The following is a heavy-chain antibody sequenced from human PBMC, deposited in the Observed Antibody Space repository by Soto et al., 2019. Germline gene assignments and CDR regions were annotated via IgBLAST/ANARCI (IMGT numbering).Heavy chain of an antibody. Sequence: QVQLVQSGAEVKKPGASVKFSCKASGYTFTTYAIHWVRQAPGQRPEWMGWINADNGHTRYSQKFQGRVTITTETSATTAYMELSSLRSDDTAVYYCATDPHYYDTTGYCLDNWGQGTLVTVSS. J-gene: IGHJ4*02. D-gene: IGHD3-22*01. CDR3: ATDPHYYDTTGYCLDN. V-gene: IGHV1-3*01. CDR1: GYTFTTYA. CDR2: INADNGHT.